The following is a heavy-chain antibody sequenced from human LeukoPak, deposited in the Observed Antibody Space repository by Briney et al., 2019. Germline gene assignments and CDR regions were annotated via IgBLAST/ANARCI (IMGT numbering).Heavy chain of an antibody. J-gene: IGHJ3*02. V-gene: IGHV3-48*03. CDR2: ISSSGGTI. CDR1: GLTFSSYE. D-gene: IGHD3-22*01. Sequence: GGSLRLSCAASGLTFSSYEMSWVRQAPGKGLEWVSDISSSGGTIFYADSVKGRFTISRDSAKNSLYLQMNSLRVEDTAVYYCARDDTHSDTSGSFYDAFDIWGQGTMVTVSS. CDR3: ARDDTHSDTSGSFYDAFDI.